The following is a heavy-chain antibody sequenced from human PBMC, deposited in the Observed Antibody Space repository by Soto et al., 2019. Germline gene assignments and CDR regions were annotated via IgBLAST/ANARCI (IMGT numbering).Heavy chain of an antibody. V-gene: IGHV1-69*13. D-gene: IGHD6-19*01. Sequence: GDSVQVSCKASGGTFSSYAISWVRQAPGQGLEWMGGIIPIFGTANYAQKFQGRVTITADESTSTAYMELSSLRSEDTAVYYCARTGIAVGTTGGSDHLGKRTL. CDR3: ARTGIAVGTTGGSDH. CDR1: GGTFSSYA. J-gene: IGHJ5*02. CDR2: IIPIFGTA.